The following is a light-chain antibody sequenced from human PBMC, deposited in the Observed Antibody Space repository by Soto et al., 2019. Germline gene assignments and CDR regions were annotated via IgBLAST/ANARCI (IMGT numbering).Light chain of an antibody. Sequence: DIQMTQSPSTLSASVGDRVTITCRASQSISSWLAWYQQKPGQAPNLLIYKASSLQSGVPSRFSASGSGTEFTLTISSLQPDDFATYYCQQYNSFSVTFGGGTKVEIK. CDR1: QSISSW. CDR3: QQYNSFSVT. CDR2: KAS. V-gene: IGKV1-5*03. J-gene: IGKJ4*01.